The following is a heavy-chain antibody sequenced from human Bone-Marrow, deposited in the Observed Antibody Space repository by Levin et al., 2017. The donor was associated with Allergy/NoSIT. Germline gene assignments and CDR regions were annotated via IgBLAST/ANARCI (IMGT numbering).Heavy chain of an antibody. D-gene: IGHD2-21*02. Sequence: AGSLWISCAASGFTFSSYWMHWVRQVPGKGLVWVSRINTDGSSTNYADSVKGRFTVSRDNARNTLYLQLNGLRAEDTAIYYCARGCDGACYGTHWGQGALVTVSS. CDR3: ARGCDGACYGTH. J-gene: IGHJ4*02. CDR2: INTDGSST. CDR1: GFTFSSYW. V-gene: IGHV3-74*01.